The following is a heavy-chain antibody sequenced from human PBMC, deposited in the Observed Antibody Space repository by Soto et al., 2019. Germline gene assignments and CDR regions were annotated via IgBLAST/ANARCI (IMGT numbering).Heavy chain of an antibody. D-gene: IGHD2-21*01. V-gene: IGHV3-23*01. CDR2: ISGSGGST. CDR3: AKLLIALGYFDY. Sequence: PGGSLRLSCAASGFTFSSYAMSWVRQAPGKGLEWVSAISGSGGSTYYADSVEGRFTISRDNSKNTLYLQMDSLRAEDTAVYYCAKLLIALGYFDYWGQGTLVTVSS. CDR1: GFTFSSYA. J-gene: IGHJ4*02.